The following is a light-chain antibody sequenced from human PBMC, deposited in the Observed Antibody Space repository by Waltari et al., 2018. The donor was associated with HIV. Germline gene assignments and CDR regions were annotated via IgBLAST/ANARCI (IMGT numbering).Light chain of an antibody. CDR2: GNK. J-gene: IGLJ2*01. CDR3: QSYDITLSASVV. CDR1: TPNIGADYD. Sequence: QSVLTQPPSVSGAPGQRVTISCTGSTPNIGADYDVHWYQQIPGTAPKPLRSGNKNRPSGVPDRFSASKSGTSASLTITGLQAEDEADYFCQSYDITLSASVVFGGGTKLTVL. V-gene: IGLV1-40*01.